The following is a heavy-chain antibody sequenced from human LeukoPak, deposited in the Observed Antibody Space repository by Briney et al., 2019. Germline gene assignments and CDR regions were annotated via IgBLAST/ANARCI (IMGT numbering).Heavy chain of an antibody. J-gene: IGHJ4*01. CDR2: ITSNRKYI. D-gene: IGHD1-26*01. Sequence: SGGSLRLSCTASGFTFSTYTMNWVRPAPGKGLEWISSITSNRKYIFYADSLKGPFTISRDNAKNSLYLQMICLRVEDTAVYYCASRIVGTPDYFDFWGHRTLVTVSS. V-gene: IGHV3-21*01. CDR3: ASRIVGTPDYFDF. CDR1: GFTFSTYT.